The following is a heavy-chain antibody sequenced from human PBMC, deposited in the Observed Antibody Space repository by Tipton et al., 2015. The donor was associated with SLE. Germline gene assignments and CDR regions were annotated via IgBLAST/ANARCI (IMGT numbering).Heavy chain of an antibody. CDR1: GFTFSDYY. J-gene: IGHJ3*02. V-gene: IGHV3-11*03. D-gene: IGHD3-3*01. Sequence: GSLRLSCAASGFTFSDYYMSWIRQAPGKGLEWVSYISSSSSYTNYADSVKGRFTISRDNAKNSLYLQMNSLRAEDTAVYYCAKLGGVGAIFGVVIGAFDIWGQGTMVTVSS. CDR3: AKLGGVGAIFGVVIGAFDI. CDR2: ISSSSSYT.